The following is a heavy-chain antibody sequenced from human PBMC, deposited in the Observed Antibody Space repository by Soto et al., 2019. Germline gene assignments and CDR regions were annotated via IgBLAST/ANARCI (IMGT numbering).Heavy chain of an antibody. CDR2: ISWNSGSI. D-gene: IGHD2-2*01. CDR1: GFTFDDYA. Sequence: GGSLRLSCAASGFTFDDYAMHWVRQAPGKGLEWVSGISWNSGSIGYADSVKGRFTISRDNAKNSLYLQMNGLRAEDTALYYCAKDIVAYRPDQDIVVVPAAQIPLSDVWGKGTTVTVSS. J-gene: IGHJ6*04. CDR3: AKDIVAYRPDQDIVVVPAAQIPLSDV. V-gene: IGHV3-9*01.